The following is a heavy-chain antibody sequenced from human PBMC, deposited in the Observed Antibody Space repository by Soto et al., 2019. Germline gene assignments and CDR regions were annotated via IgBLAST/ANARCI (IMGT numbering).Heavy chain of an antibody. V-gene: IGHV1-69*01. CDR1: GGTFSSYA. CDR2: IIPILGTA. Sequence: QVQLVQSGAEVKKPGSSVKVSCRASGGTFSSYAISWVRQAPGQGLEWMRGIIPILGTANYAQKFQGRITITADESTSTAYMELSSLRSEDTAVYYCARVSDDIVTGGMVGAFDIWGQGTMVTVSS. CDR3: ARVSDDIVTGGMVGAFDI. D-gene: IGHD3-9*01. J-gene: IGHJ3*02.